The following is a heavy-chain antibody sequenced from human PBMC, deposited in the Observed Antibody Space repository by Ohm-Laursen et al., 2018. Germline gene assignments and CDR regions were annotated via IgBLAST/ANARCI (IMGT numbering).Heavy chain of an antibody. CDR2: IYYSGST. Sequence: SDTLSLTCTVSGGSIGRNDYYWSWIRQPPGKGLEWIGYIYYSGSTNYNPSLKSRVTISVDTSKNQFSLKLSSVTAADTAVYYCARDLAGTSFDYWGQGTLVTVSS. J-gene: IGHJ4*02. CDR3: ARDLAGTSFDY. CDR1: GGSIGRNDYY. V-gene: IGHV4-61*08. D-gene: IGHD6-19*01.